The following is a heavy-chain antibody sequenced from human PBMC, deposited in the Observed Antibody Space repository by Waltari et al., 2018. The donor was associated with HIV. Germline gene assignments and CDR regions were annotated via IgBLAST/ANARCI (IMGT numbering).Heavy chain of an antibody. V-gene: IGHV3-23*01. J-gene: IGHJ3*01. D-gene: IGHD4-17*01. CDR3: AKTVPTVTSIFEGFDV. CDR1: GFTFNKFA. CDR2: ISGSGGNK. Sequence: QLLESGGGLVQPGGSLRLSCVASGFTFNKFARKWVRQAPGQGFEWLSSISGSGGNKYYADSVKGRISISRENSKNTVYLQINSLRVDDTAIYYCAKTVPTVTSIFEGFDVWGQGAMVTVSS.